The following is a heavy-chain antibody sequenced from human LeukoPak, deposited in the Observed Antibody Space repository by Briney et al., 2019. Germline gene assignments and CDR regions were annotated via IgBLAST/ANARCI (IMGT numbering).Heavy chain of an antibody. Sequence: GGSLRLSCAASGFTFSSYAMHWVRQAPGKGLEWVAFIRHDGSNKYYADSVKGRFTISRDNFKNTLYLQMNSLRAEDTAAYYCAKDYPNWNLDYWGQGTLVTVSS. J-gene: IGHJ4*02. D-gene: IGHD1-20*01. CDR1: GFTFSSYA. CDR3: AKDYPNWNLDY. V-gene: IGHV3-30*02. CDR2: IRHDGSNK.